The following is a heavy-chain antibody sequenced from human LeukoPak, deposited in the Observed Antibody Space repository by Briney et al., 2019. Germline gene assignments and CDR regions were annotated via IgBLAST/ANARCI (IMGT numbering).Heavy chain of an antibody. J-gene: IGHJ4*02. Sequence: PGGALRLSCAASGFTLSSYEMDWVRQAPGKGLEWVSYISTSGSIIYYADSVKGRFTISRDNAKNSLYLQMNSLRGEDTAVYYCARDLDYSTGFDYWGQGTLVTVSS. V-gene: IGHV3-48*03. CDR3: ARDLDYSTGFDY. CDR2: ISTSGSII. D-gene: IGHD4-11*01. CDR1: GFTLSSYE.